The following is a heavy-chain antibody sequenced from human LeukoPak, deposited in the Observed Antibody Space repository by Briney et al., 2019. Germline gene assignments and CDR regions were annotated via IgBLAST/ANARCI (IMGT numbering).Heavy chain of an antibody. Sequence: PGGSLRLSCAASGFTFNSNSMNWVRQAPGKGLEWVSYISGSSSAIYYSDSVKGRFTISRDNAKNSLYLQMGNLRAEDTAVYYCAKVMGRRTMIAQVSFDYWGQGTLVTVSS. V-gene: IGHV3-48*01. CDR2: ISGSSSAI. D-gene: IGHD3-22*01. CDR3: AKVMGRRTMIAQVSFDY. CDR1: GFTFNSNS. J-gene: IGHJ4*02.